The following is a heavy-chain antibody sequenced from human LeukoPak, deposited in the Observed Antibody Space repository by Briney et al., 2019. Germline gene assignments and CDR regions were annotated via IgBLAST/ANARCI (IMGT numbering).Heavy chain of an antibody. J-gene: IGHJ4*02. CDR1: AFTFSSYE. CDR3: ARTDGDLFFDY. Sequence: GGSLRLSCAASAFTFSSYEMNWVRQAPGKGLEWVSYISSSGRTIYYADSVKGRFTISRDNAKTSLYLQMNSLRAEDTAVYYCARTDGDLFFDYWGQGTLVTVSS. D-gene: IGHD3-10*01. V-gene: IGHV3-48*03. CDR2: ISSSGRTI.